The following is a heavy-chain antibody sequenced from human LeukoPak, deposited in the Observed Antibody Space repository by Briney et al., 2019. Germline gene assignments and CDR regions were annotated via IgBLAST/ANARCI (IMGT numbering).Heavy chain of an antibody. CDR1: GGSISSSSFY. CDR2: IYYSGST. D-gene: IGHD6-6*01. V-gene: IGHV4-39*01. CDR3: ARHGRGGSSSYLVGY. Sequence: SETLSLTCTVSGGSISSSSFYWGWIRQPPGKGLEWIGNIYYSGSTYYNPSLKSRVTISVDTSKNQFSLKLSSVTAADTAVYYCARHGRGGSSSYLVGYWGQRTLVTVSS. J-gene: IGHJ4*02.